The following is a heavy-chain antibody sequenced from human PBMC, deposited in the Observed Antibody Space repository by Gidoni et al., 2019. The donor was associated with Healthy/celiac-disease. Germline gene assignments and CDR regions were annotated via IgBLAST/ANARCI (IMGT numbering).Heavy chain of an antibody. CDR1: GGPFSSYA. V-gene: IGHV1-69*01. J-gene: IGHJ3*02. CDR2: IIPIFGTA. CDR3: ASTSLYYDFWSGYRYDAFDI. D-gene: IGHD3-3*01. Sequence: VQLVQSGAEVKTPGSSVKVSCKASGGPFSSYAISWVRQAPGQGLEWMGGIIPIFGTAHYAHKFQGRVTITADESTSTAYMELSSLRSEDTAVYYCASTSLYYDFWSGYRYDAFDIWGQGTMVTVSS.